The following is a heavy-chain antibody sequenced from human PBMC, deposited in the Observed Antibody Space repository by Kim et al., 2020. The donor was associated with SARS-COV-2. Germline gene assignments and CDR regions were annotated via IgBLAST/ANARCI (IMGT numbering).Heavy chain of an antibody. CDR3: ARGEPSLDYYDSSGYLDAFDI. V-gene: IGHV3-48*03. Sequence: GGSLRLSCVASGFTFSSYEMNWVRQAPGKGLEWVSYISSSGSTIYYADSVKGRFTISRDNAKNSLYLQMNSLRAEDTAVYYCARGEPSLDYYDSSGYLDAFDIWGQGTMVTVSS. CDR1: GFTFSSYE. CDR2: ISSSGSTI. J-gene: IGHJ3*02. D-gene: IGHD3-22*01.